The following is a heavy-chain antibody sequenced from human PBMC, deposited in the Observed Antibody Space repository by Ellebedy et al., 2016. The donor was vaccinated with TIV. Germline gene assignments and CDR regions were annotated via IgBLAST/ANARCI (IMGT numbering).Heavy chain of an antibody. J-gene: IGHJ2*01. CDR2: ISGSGATT. Sequence: PGGSLRLSCAASGFTFPNSALSWVRQAPGKGLEWVSTISGSGATTYYADSVKGRFTISRDNSKNTLYLQMNSLRAADTAVYYCAKGYCRGDRCYSLSRLDWYFDLWGRGTLVTASS. V-gene: IGHV3-23*01. CDR1: GFTFPNSA. D-gene: IGHD2-15*01. CDR3: AKGYCRGDRCYSLSRLDWYFDL.